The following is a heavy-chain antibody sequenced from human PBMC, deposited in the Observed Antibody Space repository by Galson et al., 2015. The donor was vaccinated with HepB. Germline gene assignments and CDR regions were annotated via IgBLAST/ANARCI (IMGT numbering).Heavy chain of an antibody. CDR3: VKARGYYDSSGYYYFDY. J-gene: IGHJ4*02. CDR1: GFTFSSYA. V-gene: IGHV3-64D*06. Sequence: SLRLSCAASGFTFSSYAMHWVRQAPGKGLEYVSAISSNGGSTYHADSVKGRFTISRDNSKNTLYLQMSSLRAEDTAVYYCVKARGYYDSSGYYYFDYWGQGTLVTVSS. D-gene: IGHD3-22*01. CDR2: ISSNGGST.